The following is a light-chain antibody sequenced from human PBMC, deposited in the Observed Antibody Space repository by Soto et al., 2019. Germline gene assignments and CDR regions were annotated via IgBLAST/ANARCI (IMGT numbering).Light chain of an antibody. CDR2: DAS. J-gene: IGKJ4*01. CDR1: QSISSS. V-gene: IGKV3-11*01. CDR3: QQRSDWPLT. Sequence: EIELTQSPVTLSLSPGERATLSCRASQSISSSLAWYQQIPGRAPRLLIYDASNRATGIPARFSGSGSGTDFTLTINSLEPEDFAVYYCQQRSDWPLTFGGGTKVEIK.